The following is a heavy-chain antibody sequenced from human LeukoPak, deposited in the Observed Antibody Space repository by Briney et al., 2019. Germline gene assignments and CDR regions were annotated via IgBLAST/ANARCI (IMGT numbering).Heavy chain of an antibody. CDR3: VRGCANGVCYWDF. D-gene: IGHD2-8*01. CDR2: MSSRSSYT. J-gene: IGHJ4*02. CDR1: VYTLSVYY. V-gene: IGHV3-11*06. Sequence: GGPLRLSCAASVYTLSVYYMSWMPQSPEKGREWISYMSSRSSYTNETASAKAGFTMSRDNAKNSLDLQMSSLKADNTSVYYCVRGCANGVCYWDFGGQGTLITVTA.